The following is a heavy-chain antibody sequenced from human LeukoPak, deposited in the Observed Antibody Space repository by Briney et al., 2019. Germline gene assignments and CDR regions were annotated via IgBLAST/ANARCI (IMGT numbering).Heavy chain of an antibody. Sequence: GASVKVSCKAFGYTFTSYFMHWVRQAPGQGLEWMGIISPISGSTTYAQKSQGRVTVTRDTSTSTVYMELSSLRSEDTALYYCARAYRNTDVFDIWGQGTRVTVSS. V-gene: IGHV1-46*01. D-gene: IGHD4-11*01. CDR1: GYTFTSYF. J-gene: IGHJ3*02. CDR3: ARAYRNTDVFDI. CDR2: ISPISGST.